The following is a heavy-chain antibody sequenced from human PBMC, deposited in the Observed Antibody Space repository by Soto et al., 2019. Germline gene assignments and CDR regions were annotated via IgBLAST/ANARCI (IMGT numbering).Heavy chain of an antibody. CDR3: ARGGYDWRGEYYFDY. D-gene: IGHD5-12*01. CDR2: ISAYNGNT. Sequence: ASVKVSCKASGYTFTSYGISWVRRAPGQGLEWMGWISAYNGNTNYAQKLQGRVTMTRDTSTSTAYMELRSLRSDDTAVYYCARGGYDWRGEYYFDYWGQGTLVTVSS. V-gene: IGHV1-18*01. J-gene: IGHJ4*02. CDR1: GYTFTSYG.